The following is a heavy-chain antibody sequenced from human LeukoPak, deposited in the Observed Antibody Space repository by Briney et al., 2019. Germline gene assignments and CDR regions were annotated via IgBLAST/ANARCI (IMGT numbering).Heavy chain of an antibody. D-gene: IGHD1-26*01. V-gene: IGHV4-4*07. J-gene: IGHJ4*02. CDR3: AKGPTVGTAEPLDY. CDR2: VCDTGTT. CDR1: GGSMSSYC. Sequence: SETLSLTCTVSGGSMSSYCWSWIRQPAGKGLEWIGRVCDTGTTNYNPSFMSRVTMSIDTSKNQFSLKLTSVTAADTAVYSCAKGPTVGTAEPLDYWGQGTLVTVSS.